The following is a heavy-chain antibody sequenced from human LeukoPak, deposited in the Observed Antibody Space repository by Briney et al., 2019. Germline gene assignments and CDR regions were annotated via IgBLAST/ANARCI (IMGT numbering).Heavy chain of an antibody. CDR2: IYSSGSA. J-gene: IGHJ4*02. V-gene: IGHV4-59*08. Sequence: SETLSLKCTVSGGSLNSYYWSWIRQPPGKGLEWIGYIYSSGSANYNPSLKSRVTMSLDTSKNQISLKLNSLTAADTAVYYCARMGGYSGYGTHWGQGTQVTVSS. CDR3: ARMGGYSGYGTH. D-gene: IGHD5-12*01. CDR1: GGSLNSYY.